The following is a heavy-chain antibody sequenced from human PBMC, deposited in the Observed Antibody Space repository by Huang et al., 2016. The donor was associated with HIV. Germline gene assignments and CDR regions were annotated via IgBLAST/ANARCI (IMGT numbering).Heavy chain of an antibody. CDR2: IKSDGSST. D-gene: IGHD3-10*01. CDR1: GFTFSSYW. V-gene: IGHV3-74*01. CDR3: ARGSRQGKYYYGSGTAY. Sequence: EVQLVESGGGLVQPGGSLRLSCAASGFTFSSYWMHWVRQVPGKGLGWGSHIKSDGSSTSYADSVKGRFTISRDNAKNTLYLQMNSLRAEETAVYYCARGSRQGKYYYGSGTAYWGQGTLVTVSS. J-gene: IGHJ4*02.